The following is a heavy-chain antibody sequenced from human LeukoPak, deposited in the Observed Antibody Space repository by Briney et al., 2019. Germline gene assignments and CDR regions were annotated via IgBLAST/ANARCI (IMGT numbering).Heavy chain of an antibody. CDR1: GFTFDDYV. CDR2: ISWNSGSI. CDR3: AKDRAWDGVYYLSAFDI. Sequence: GGSLRLSCAASGFTFDDYVMHWVRQAPGKGPEWVSGISWNSGSIGYADSVKGRFTISRDNAKNSLYLQMNSLRAEDTALYYCAKDRAWDGVYYLSAFDIWGQGTMVTVSS. D-gene: IGHD5/OR15-5a*01. J-gene: IGHJ3*02. V-gene: IGHV3-9*01.